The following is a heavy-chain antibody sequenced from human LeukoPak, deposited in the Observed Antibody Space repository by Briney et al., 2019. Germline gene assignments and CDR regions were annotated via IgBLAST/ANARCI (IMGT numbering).Heavy chain of an antibody. J-gene: IGHJ6*03. CDR3: ATLVQRPHYSSYYMDV. CDR1: GGSISSFY. V-gene: IGHV4-4*07. Sequence: SETLSLTCTISGGSISSFYWSWIRQPAEKGLEWIGHIFSSGSTNYNPSFKGRVTISVDRSKDQFSLKLRSVTAADTAVYYCATLVQRPHYSSYYMDVWGKGTTVTVSS. D-gene: IGHD1-1*01. CDR2: IFSSGST.